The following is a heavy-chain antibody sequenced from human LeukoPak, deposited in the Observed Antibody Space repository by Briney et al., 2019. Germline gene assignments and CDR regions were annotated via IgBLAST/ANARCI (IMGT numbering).Heavy chain of an antibody. CDR2: INPNSGGT. CDR1: GYTFTGYY. V-gene: IGHV1-2*02. CDR3: ARAGDGGNLA. D-gene: IGHD4-23*01. J-gene: IGHJ5*02. Sequence: ASVKVSCTASGYTFTGYYMHWVRQAPGQGLEWMGWINPNSGGTNYAQDFHGRVTMTRDTSISTAYMELSRLRSDDTAVYYCARAGDGGNLAWGQGTLVTVSS.